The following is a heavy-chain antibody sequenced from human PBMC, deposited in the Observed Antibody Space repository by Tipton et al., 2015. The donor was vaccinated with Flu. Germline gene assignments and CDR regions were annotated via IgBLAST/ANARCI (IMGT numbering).Heavy chain of an antibody. D-gene: IGHD6-13*01. V-gene: IGHV4-39*07. Sequence: LRLSCTVSGGSISSSSYYWGWIRQPPGKGLEWIGSIYYSGSTYYNPSLKSRVTISVDTSKNQFSLKLSSVTAADTAVYYCARVTGGYSSSYTSGYYYYGMDVWGQGTTVTVSS. CDR1: GGSISSSSYY. CDR3: ARVTGGYSSSYTSGYYYYGMDV. J-gene: IGHJ6*02. CDR2: IYYSGST.